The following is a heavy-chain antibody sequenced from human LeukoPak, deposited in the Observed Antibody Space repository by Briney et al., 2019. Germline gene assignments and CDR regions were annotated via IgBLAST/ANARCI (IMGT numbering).Heavy chain of an antibody. CDR3: AKGGYYPATWGYDY. Sequence: PGGSLRLSCAASGFTFSSYAMSWVRQAPGKGLEWVSAISSSGGSTYYADSVKGRFTISRDNSKNTLYLQMNSLRAEDTAVYYCAKGGYYPATWGYDYWGQGTLVTVSS. CDR1: GFTFSSYA. V-gene: IGHV3-23*01. J-gene: IGHJ4*02. D-gene: IGHD3-10*01. CDR2: ISSSGGST.